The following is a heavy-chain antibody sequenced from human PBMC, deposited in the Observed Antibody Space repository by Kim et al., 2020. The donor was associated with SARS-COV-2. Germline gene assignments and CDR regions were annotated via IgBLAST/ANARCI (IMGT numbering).Heavy chain of an antibody. CDR2: IWYDGSNK. D-gene: IGHD3-10*01. CDR1: GFTFSSYG. J-gene: IGHJ6*02. CDR3: AKEYELLWFGELRHIYGMDV. V-gene: IGHV3-33*06. Sequence: GGSLRLSCAASGFTFSSYGMHWVRQAPGKGLEWVAVIWYDGSNKYYADSVKGRFTISRDNSKNTLYLQMNSLRAEDTAVYYCAKEYELLWFGELRHIYGMDVWGQGTTVTVSS.